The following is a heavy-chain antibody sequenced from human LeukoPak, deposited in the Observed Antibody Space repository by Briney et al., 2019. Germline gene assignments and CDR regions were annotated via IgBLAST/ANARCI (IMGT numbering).Heavy chain of an antibody. CDR3: ARHSIVVLPAAYFDY. CDR2: IYSGGTT. D-gene: IGHD2-2*01. J-gene: IGHJ4*02. CDR1: GFTISTNY. V-gene: IGHV3-66*04. Sequence: GGSLRLSCAASGFTISTNYMSWVRQAPGKGLEWVSIIYSGGTTYYADSVEGRFTISRDNSKNTLYLQMNSLRAEDTAAYYCARHSIVVLPAAYFDYWGQGTLVTVSS.